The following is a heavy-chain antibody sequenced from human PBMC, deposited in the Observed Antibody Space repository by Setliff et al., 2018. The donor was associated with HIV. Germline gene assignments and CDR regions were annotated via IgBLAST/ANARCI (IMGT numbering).Heavy chain of an antibody. CDR1: GFNFSDYS. CDR3: AKRLISGNYYDPNLDY. J-gene: IGHJ4*02. CDR2: ISGTGTYI. V-gene: IGHV3-21*01. Sequence: GSLRLSCTASGFNFSDYSMDWVRQAPGKGLEWVASISGTGTYIYYEESLKGRFTVSRDNYKNTVYLQMNSLRVEDTAVYYCAKRLISGNYYDPNLDYWGQGTLVTVSS. D-gene: IGHD1-26*01.